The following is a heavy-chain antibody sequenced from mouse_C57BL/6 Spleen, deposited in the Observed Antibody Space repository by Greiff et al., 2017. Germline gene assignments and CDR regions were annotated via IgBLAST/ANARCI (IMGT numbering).Heavy chain of an antibody. J-gene: IGHJ4*01. Sequence: VKLVESGPGLVQPSQSLSITCTVSGFSLTSYGVHWVRQSPGKGLEWLGVIWSGGSTDYNAAFISRLSISKDNSKSQVFFKMNSLQADDTAIYYCARNNYDYDFYAMDYWGQGTSVTVSS. CDR1: GFSLTSYG. D-gene: IGHD2-4*01. CDR2: IWSGGST. V-gene: IGHV2-2*01. CDR3: ARNNYDYDFYAMDY.